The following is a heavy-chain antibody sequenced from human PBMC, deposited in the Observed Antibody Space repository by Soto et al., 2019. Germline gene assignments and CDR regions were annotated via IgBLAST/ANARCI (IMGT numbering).Heavy chain of an antibody. CDR1: GGTFSSYA. CDR2: IIPIFGTP. J-gene: IGHJ2*01. CDR3: VRERPQNRYFEI. Sequence: QLQLVQSGAEVKKPGSSVKVSCKASGGTFSSYAISWVRQAPGQGLEWMGDIIPIFGTPFYAQKFHGRLPISADEATATASIELGSLRAADTAVYDCVRERPQNRYFEIWGRGTLDTVAS. V-gene: IGHV1-69*01.